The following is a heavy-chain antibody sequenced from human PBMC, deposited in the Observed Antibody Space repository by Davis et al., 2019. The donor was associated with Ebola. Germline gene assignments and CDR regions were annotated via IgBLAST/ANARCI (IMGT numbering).Heavy chain of an antibody. J-gene: IGHJ6*02. D-gene: IGHD6-6*01. CDR3: ARDSSSPHYYYYYGMDV. CDR1: GGTFSSYA. V-gene: IGHV1-69*10. CDR2: IIPILGIA. Sequence: SVKVSCKASGGTFSSYAISWVRQAPGQGLEWMGGIIPILGIANYAQKFQGRVTITADKSTSTAYMELSSLRSEDTAVYYCARDSSSPHYYYYYGMDVWGQGTTVTVSS.